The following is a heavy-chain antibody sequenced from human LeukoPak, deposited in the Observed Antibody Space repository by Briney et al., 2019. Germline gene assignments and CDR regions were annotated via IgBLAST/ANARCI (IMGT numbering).Heavy chain of an antibody. V-gene: IGHV3-30-3*01. D-gene: IGHD1-26*01. CDR2: ISYDGSNK. CDR3: ASKPSGSYGHRGAFDI. Sequence: PGRSLRLSCAASGFTFSSYAMHWVRQAPGKGLEWVAVISYDGSNKYYADSVKGRFTISRDNSKNTLYLQMNSLRAEDTAVYYCASKPSGSYGHRGAFDIWGQGTMVTVSS. CDR1: GFTFSSYA. J-gene: IGHJ3*02.